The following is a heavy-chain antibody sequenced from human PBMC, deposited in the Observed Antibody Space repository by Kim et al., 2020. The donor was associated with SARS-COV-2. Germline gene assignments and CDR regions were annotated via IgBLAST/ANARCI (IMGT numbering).Heavy chain of an antibody. CDR3: TTSYGVTTVTSFDY. D-gene: IGHD4-17*01. J-gene: IGHJ4*02. Sequence: GGSLRLSCTASGFTFGDYAMSWVRQAPGKGLEWVGFIRSKAYGGTTEYAASVKGRFTISRDDSKSIAYLQMNSLKTEDTAVYYCTTSYGVTTVTSFDYWGQGTLVTVSS. CDR2: IRSKAYGGTT. CDR1: GFTFGDYA. V-gene: IGHV3-49*04.